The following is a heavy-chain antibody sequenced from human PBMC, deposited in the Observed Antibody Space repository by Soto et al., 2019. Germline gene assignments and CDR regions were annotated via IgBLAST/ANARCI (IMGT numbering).Heavy chain of an antibody. V-gene: IGHV1-69*01. CDR1: GGAFSSYA. CDR2: NLPLFNIS. CDR3: ARRRIGYGSWYFDL. Sequence: QVQLVQSGAEVKKPGSSVQVSCTASGGAFSSYAISWVRQAPGQGLEWMGGNLPLFNISNYAQKFQGRVTITADEPTSTAYMDLSNLTSEDTAVYYCARRRIGYGSWYFDLWGRGTLITVSS. J-gene: IGHJ2*01. D-gene: IGHD3-10*01.